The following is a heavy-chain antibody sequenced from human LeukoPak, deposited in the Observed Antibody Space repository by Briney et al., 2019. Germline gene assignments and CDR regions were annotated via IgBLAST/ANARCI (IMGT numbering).Heavy chain of an antibody. J-gene: IGHJ5*02. Sequence: GRSLRLSCAASGFTFSSYAMSWVRQAPGKGLEWVSATSGSGGSTYYADSVKGRFTISRDNSKNTLYLQMNSLRAEDTAVCYCAKAELQRWFDPWGQGTLVTVSS. CDR2: TSGSGGST. CDR1: GFTFSSYA. V-gene: IGHV3-23*01. CDR3: AKAELQRWFDP. D-gene: IGHD1-26*01.